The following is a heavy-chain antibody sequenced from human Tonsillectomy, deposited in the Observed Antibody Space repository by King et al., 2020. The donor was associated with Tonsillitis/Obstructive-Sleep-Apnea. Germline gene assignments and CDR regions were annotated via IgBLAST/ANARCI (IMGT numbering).Heavy chain of an antibody. D-gene: IGHD2-2*01. V-gene: IGHV3-43*02. CDR3: AKALGGGLCSTSCYEGAFDI. Sequence: VQLVESGGGVVQPGGSLRLSCAASGFTFDDYVMDWVRQAPGKGLEWVSLISGDGGSTYYADSVKGRFTISRDNSKNSLYLQMNSLRTEDTALYYCAKALGGGLCSTSCYEGAFDIWGQGTMVTVSS. CDR2: ISGDGGST. CDR1: GFTFDDYV. J-gene: IGHJ3*02.